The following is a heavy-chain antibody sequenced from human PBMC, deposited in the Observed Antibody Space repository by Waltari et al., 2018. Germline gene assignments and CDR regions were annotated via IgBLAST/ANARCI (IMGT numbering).Heavy chain of an antibody. CDR3: ARLGTHYYYYMDV. J-gene: IGHJ6*03. Sequence: QVQLQQWGAGLLKPSETLSLTCAVYGGSFSGYYWNGIRQPPGKGLEWIGEINHSGSTNYNPSLKSRVTISVDTYKNQFSLKLSSVTAADTAVYYCARLGTHYYYYMDVWGKGTTVTVSS. CDR1: GGSFSGYY. CDR2: INHSGST. D-gene: IGHD7-27*01. V-gene: IGHV4-34*01.